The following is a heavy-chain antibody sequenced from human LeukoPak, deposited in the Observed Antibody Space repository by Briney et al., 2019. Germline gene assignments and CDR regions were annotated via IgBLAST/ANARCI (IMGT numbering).Heavy chain of an antibody. V-gene: IGHV4-39*01. Sequence: SETLSLTCTVSGGSISSVAYYWGWIRHPPGKGLEWIATIHNTGSTYYNPSLKSRITISIDASRNQISLELNSVTAADTAIYYCAKSHLGVPHDYWGQGTLVTVSS. D-gene: IGHD3-3*01. CDR1: GGSISSVAYY. CDR2: IHNTGST. J-gene: IGHJ4*02. CDR3: AKSHLGVPHDY.